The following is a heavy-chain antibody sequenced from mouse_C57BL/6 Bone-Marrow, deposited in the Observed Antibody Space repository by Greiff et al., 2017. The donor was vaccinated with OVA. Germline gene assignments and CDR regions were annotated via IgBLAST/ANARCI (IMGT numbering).Heavy chain of an antibody. CDR3: ARHGGDLLWLRYWYFDV. CDR1: GFTFSDYY. J-gene: IGHJ1*03. CDR2: ISNGGGST. Sequence: EVKLVESGGGLVQPGGSLKLSCAASGFTFSDYYMYWVRQTPEKRLEWVAYISNGGGSTYYPDTVKGRFTIHRDNAKNTLYLQMSRLKSEDTAMYYCARHGGDLLWLRYWYFDVWGTGTTVTVSS. D-gene: IGHD2-9*01. V-gene: IGHV5-12*01.